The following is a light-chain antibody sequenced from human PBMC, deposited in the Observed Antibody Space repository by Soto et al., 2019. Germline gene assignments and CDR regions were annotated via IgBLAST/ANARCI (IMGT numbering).Light chain of an antibody. CDR2: DAS. V-gene: IGKV3D-15*01. Sequence: ENVLTQSPGTLSLSPGDRASLSCRASQSVSNNYLAWHQQRPGQAPRLLIYDASNRATGIPARFSGSGSGTEFTLTITSLQSEDFAEYHCQQYNNWPQTFGQGTKVDI. J-gene: IGKJ1*01. CDR1: QSVSNN. CDR3: QQYNNWPQT.